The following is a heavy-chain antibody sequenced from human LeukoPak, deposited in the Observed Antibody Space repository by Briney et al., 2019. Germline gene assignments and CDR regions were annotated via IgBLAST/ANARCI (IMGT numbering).Heavy chain of an antibody. V-gene: IGHV1-18*01. CDR3: ARDAVAGPRNWFDP. J-gene: IGHJ5*02. CDR2: ISAYNGNT. D-gene: IGHD6-19*01. Sequence: ASVTVSCTASGYTFTSYGISWVRQAPGQGLEWMGWISAYNGNTNYAQKLQGRVTMTTDTSTSTAYMELRSLRSDDTAVYYCARDAVAGPRNWFDPWGQGTLVTVSS. CDR1: GYTFTSYG.